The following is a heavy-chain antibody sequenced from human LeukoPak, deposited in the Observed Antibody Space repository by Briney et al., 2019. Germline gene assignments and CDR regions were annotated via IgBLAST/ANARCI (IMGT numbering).Heavy chain of an antibody. CDR2: IKQDGSEK. CDR1: GFTFSSYW. Sequence: PGGSLRLSCAASGFTFSSYWMSWVRQAPGKGLEWVANIKQDGSEKYYVDSVKGRFTISRDNAKNSLYLQMNSLRAEDTAVYYCARDRAVAGTGFVDYWGQGTLVTVSS. D-gene: IGHD6-19*01. CDR3: ARDRAVAGTGFVDY. J-gene: IGHJ4*02. V-gene: IGHV3-7*01.